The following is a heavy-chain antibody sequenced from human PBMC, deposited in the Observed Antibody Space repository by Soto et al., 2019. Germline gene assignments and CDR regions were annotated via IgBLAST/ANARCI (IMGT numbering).Heavy chain of an antibody. V-gene: IGHV3-23*01. CDR3: AKEVYGAARGAMDV. D-gene: IGHD2-8*01. CDR2: INDNGGDT. CDR1: GFTFSNNV. Sequence: EVQLLESGGGLVQPGGSLRLSCAASGFTFSNNVMSWVRQAPGKGLEWVSGINDNGGDTYYADSVKGRCTISRDNSKDNLYLQMNRLRAEDTAVDYCAKEVYGAARGAMDVWGQGTTVTVSS. J-gene: IGHJ6*02.